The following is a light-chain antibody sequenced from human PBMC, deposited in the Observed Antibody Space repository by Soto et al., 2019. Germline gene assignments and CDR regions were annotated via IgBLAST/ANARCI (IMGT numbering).Light chain of an antibody. CDR2: EVS. J-gene: IGLJ1*01. CDR1: STDVGSYNL. V-gene: IGLV2-14*02. CDR3: SSFTASSTRV. Sequence: QSALPQPASVSGSPGQSITISCTGTSTDVGSYNLVSWYQQYPGKAPKLMIYEVSYRPSGVSNRFSGSKSGNTASLTISGLHAEDEDDYYCSSFTASSTRVFGTGTKLTVL.